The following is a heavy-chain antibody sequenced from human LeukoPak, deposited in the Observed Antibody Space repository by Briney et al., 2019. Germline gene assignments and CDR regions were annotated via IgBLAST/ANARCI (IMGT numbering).Heavy chain of an antibody. D-gene: IGHD4-11*01. Sequence: SETLSLTCTVSGGSISSSSYYWGWIRQPPGKGLEWIGSIYHSGSTYYNPSLKSRVTISVDTSKNQFSLKLSSVTAADTAVYYCASGGETTMTTGIWFDPWGQGTLVTVSS. CDR1: GGSISSSSYY. CDR3: ASGGETTMTTGIWFDP. J-gene: IGHJ5*02. CDR2: IYHSGST. V-gene: IGHV4-39*07.